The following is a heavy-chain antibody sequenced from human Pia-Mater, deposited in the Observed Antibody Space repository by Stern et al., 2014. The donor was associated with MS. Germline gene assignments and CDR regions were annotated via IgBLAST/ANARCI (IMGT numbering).Heavy chain of an antibody. CDR1: GFTLGSCA. CDR3: AKDRQYLTYFFDH. J-gene: IGHJ5*02. V-gene: IGHV3-30*18. D-gene: IGHD2/OR15-2a*01. CDR2: VSYDGSNK. Sequence: MQLVESGGGVVQPGRPLRLSCVASGFTLGSCAMHWVRHAPGKGLERVAGVSYDGSNKNYADSVKGSFTISRDNSQNTLYMQMSSLRPEDTAVYYCAKDRQYLTYFFDHWGQGSLVTVSS.